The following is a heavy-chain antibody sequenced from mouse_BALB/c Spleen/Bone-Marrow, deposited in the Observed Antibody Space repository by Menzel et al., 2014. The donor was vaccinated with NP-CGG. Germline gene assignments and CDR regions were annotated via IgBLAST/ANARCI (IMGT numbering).Heavy chain of an antibody. CDR3: ARDRAYGNWYFDV. CDR1: GFSLKNYG. J-gene: IGHJ1*01. V-gene: IGHV2-9*02. CDR2: IGTGRGT. Sequence: VNVVESGPGLVAPSQSLSITCTVSGFSLKNYGVHWVRQPPGKGLEWLGVIGTGRGTNYNSALMSRLSISKGNSKSQVFLKMNSLQTDDTAMYYCARDRAYGNWYFDVWGAGTTVTVSS. D-gene: IGHD2-1*01.